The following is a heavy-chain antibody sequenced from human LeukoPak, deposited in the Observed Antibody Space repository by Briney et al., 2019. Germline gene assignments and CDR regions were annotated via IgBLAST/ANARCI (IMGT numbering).Heavy chain of an antibody. CDR2: ISGSGGST. CDR3: ARAVRVDIYGDYGKYYYYGMDV. Sequence: PGGSLRLSCAASGFTFSSYAMSWVRQAPGKGLEWVSAISGSGGSTYYADSVKGRFTISRDNSKNTLYLQMNSLRAEDTAVYYCARAVRVDIYGDYGKYYYYGMDVWGQGTTVTVSS. V-gene: IGHV3-23*01. CDR1: GFTFSSYA. D-gene: IGHD4-17*01. J-gene: IGHJ6*02.